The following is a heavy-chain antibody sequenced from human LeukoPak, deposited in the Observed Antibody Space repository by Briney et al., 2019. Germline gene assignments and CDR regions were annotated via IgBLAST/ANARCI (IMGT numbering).Heavy chain of an antibody. CDR1: GFTFSSYG. CDR2: IWYDGSNK. CDR3: AREGRVLFGELNYYYGMDV. V-gene: IGHV3-33*01. J-gene: IGHJ6*02. Sequence: GRSLRLSCAASGFTFSSYGMHWVRQAPGKGLEWVAVIWYDGSNKYYADSVKGRFTISRDNSKNTLHLQMNSLRAEDTAVYYCAREGRVLFGELNYYYGMDVWGQGTTVTVSS. D-gene: IGHD3-10*02.